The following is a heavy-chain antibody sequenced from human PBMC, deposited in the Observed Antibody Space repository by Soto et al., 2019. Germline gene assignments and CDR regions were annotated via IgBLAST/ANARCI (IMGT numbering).Heavy chain of an antibody. V-gene: IGHV3-30-3*01. CDR3: ARVSFDCSGGSCYIFDY. J-gene: IGHJ4*02. CDR2: ISYDGSNK. D-gene: IGHD2-15*01. CDR1: GFTFSSYA. Sequence: GGSLRLSCAASGFTFSSYAMHWVRQAPGKGLEWVAVISYDGSNKYYADSVKGRFTISRDNSKNTLYLQMNSLGAEDTAIYYCARVSFDCSGGSCYIFDYWGQGTRVTVSS.